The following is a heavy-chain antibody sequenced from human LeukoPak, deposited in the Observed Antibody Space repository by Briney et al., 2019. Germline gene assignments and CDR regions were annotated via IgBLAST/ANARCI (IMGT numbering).Heavy chain of an antibody. CDR3: ARDSPGSSRFYHYYGLDV. Sequence: GGSLRLSCAASRFAFSTYWMSWVRQAPGKGLEWVANIKEDGSEKYDVDSVKGRFTIYRDNAKNSLYLQMNRLRAEDTAVYYCARDSPGSSRFYHYYGLDVWGQGTTVTVSS. J-gene: IGHJ6*02. CDR2: IKEDGSEK. D-gene: IGHD6-6*01. CDR1: RFAFSTYW. V-gene: IGHV3-7*05.